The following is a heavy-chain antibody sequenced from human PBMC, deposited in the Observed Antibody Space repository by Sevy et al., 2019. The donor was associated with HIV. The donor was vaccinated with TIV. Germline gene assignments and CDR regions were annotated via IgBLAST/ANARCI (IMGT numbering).Heavy chain of an antibody. CDR2: LIRGGSRT. CDR1: GFPFSNYA. Sequence: GETLKISCAASGFPFSNYAMSWVRQAPGKGLEWVSTLIRGGSRTYYADSVTCRFIISRDNSRNTLYLQMNSLRAEDTAIYYCAKRRVQSGLSGGGANFGMDVCGRGTTVTVSS. V-gene: IGHV3-23*01. J-gene: IGHJ6*02. CDR3: AKRRVQSGLSGGGANFGMDV. D-gene: IGHD2-8*02.